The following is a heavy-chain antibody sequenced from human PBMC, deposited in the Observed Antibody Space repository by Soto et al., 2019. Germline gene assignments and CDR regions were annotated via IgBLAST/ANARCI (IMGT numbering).Heavy chain of an antibody. V-gene: IGHV3-23*01. CDR2: ISGSGGST. CDR1: GFTFSSYA. D-gene: IGHD5-18*01. CDR3: AKDPDTAMAAGYYYYYMDV. Sequence: EVQLLESGGGLVQPGGSLRLSCAASGFTFSSYAMSWVRQAPGKGLEWVSAISGSGGSTYYADSVKGRFTISRDNSKNTLYLQMTSLRAEDTAVYYCAKDPDTAMAAGYYYYYMDVWGKGTTVTVSS. J-gene: IGHJ6*03.